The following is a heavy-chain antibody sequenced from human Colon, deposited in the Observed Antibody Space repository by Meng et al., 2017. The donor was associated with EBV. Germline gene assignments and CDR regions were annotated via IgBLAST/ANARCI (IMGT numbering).Heavy chain of an antibody. Sequence: QLHVKWSDPGQVKASDALSRMCTVSGGSISNDTYYWGWVRQPPGKGLECIGSLYYSGSTYSNPSLTRRVTISVDTSKNHFALKLSSVTAADTAVYYCARRGSRSGWYAYDYWGQGTLVTVSS. CDR3: ARRGSRSGWYAYDY. D-gene: IGHD6-19*01. V-gene: IGHV4-39*02. CDR1: GGSISNDTYY. J-gene: IGHJ4*02. CDR2: LYYSGST.